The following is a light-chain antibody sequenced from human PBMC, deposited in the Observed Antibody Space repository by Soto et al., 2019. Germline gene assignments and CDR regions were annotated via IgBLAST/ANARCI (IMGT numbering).Light chain of an antibody. V-gene: IGLV1-44*01. CDR1: SSNIGSNT. CDR3: AAWDDSLNGQVV. J-gene: IGLJ2*01. CDR2: SNN. Sequence: QSVLTQPPSASGTPGQRVTISCSGSSSNIGSNTVNWYQQLPGTAPKLLIYSNNQRPSGVPDRFSGSKSGTSASLAISGLQSEDEADYYCAAWDDSLNGQVVFGGVTKVTVL.